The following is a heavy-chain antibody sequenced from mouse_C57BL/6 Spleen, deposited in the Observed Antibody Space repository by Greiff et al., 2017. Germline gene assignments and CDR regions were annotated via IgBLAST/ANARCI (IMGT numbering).Heavy chain of an antibody. CDR3: AREETTVVVDHYYAMDY. Sequence: DVQLQESGPGLVKPSQSLSLTCSVTGYSITSGYYWNWIRQFPGNKLEWMGYISYDGSNNYNPSLKNRISITRDTSKNQFFLKLNSVTTEDTATYYCAREETTVVVDHYYAMDYWGQGTSVTVSS. V-gene: IGHV3-6*01. CDR2: ISYDGSN. CDR1: GYSITSGYY. D-gene: IGHD1-1*01. J-gene: IGHJ4*01.